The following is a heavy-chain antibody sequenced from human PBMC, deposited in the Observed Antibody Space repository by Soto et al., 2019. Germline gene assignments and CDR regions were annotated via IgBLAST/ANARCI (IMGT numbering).Heavy chain of an antibody. CDR3: ARGRKTITIFANLPGY. CDR1: GFTFSDSW. CDR2: ILSKTDGGTT. Sequence: PGGSLRLSCAASGFTFSDSWMGWVRQGPGRGLEWVGRILSKTDGGTTDYAAPVKGRFTISRDNSKNTLYLQMNSLRAEDTAVYYCARGRKTITIFANLPGYWGQGTLVTVSS. D-gene: IGHD3-3*01. J-gene: IGHJ4*02. V-gene: IGHV3-15*01.